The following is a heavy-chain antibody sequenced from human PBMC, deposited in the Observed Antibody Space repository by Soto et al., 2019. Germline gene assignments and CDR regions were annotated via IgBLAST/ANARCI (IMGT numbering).Heavy chain of an antibody. D-gene: IGHD5-18*01. CDR3: ARTEMDTIFFGY. Sequence: SEILSLTCTVSGDSISSSSYYWGWIRQPPGKGLEWIGSIYYSGSTYYNPSLKSRVTISVDTSKNQFSLKLSSVTAADTAVYYCARTEMDTIFFGYWGQGTLLTVSS. CDR2: IYYSGST. J-gene: IGHJ4*02. V-gene: IGHV4-39*01. CDR1: GDSISSSSYY.